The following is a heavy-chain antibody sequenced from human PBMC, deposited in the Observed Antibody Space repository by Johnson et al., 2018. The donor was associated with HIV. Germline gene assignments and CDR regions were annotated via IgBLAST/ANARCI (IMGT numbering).Heavy chain of an antibody. J-gene: IGHJ3*02. CDR1: GFKYAAS. Sequence: VQLVESGGGLVQPGGSLRVSCAASGFKYAASGLAFSNYAVKWVSHTPGGDGGTSFADSVKGRFTVSRDNSKNTLFLQMNGLRAEDTAVYYCAREGRTGPDTFDIWGKGTMLTVSS. V-gene: IGHV3-23*04. CDR2: TPGGDGGT. CDR3: AREGRTGPDTFDI.